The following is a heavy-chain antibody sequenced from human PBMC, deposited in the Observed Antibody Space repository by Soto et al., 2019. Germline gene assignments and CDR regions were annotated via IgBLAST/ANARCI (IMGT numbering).Heavy chain of an antibody. CDR2: INPSGGST. CDR3: ARDPGYSSGYYGRLFDY. V-gene: IGHV1-46*01. Sequence: QVQLVQSGAEVKKPGASVKVSSKASGYTFTSYYMHWVRQDPGQGLEWMGIINPSGGSTSYAQKFQGRVTMTRDTSTSTVYMELSSLRAEDTAVYYCARDPGYSSGYYGRLFDYWGQGTLVTVSS. J-gene: IGHJ4*02. D-gene: IGHD3-22*01. CDR1: GYTFTSYY.